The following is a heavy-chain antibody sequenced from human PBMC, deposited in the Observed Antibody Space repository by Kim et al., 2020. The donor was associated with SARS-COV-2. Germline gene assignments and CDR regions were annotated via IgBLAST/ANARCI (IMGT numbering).Heavy chain of an antibody. V-gene: IGHV3-48*02. J-gene: IGHJ4*02. D-gene: IGHD4-17*01. CDR3: ARDSFYVNYGVDY. Sequence: YADSVKGRLTISRDNAKNSLYLQMNSLRDEDTAVYYCARDSFYVNYGVDYWGQGTLVTVSS.